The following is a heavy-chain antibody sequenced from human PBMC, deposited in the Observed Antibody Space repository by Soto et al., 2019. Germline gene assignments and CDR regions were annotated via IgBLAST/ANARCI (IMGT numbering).Heavy chain of an antibody. CDR3: ARYRREAVAGYTLDN. J-gene: IGHJ4*02. V-gene: IGHV4-59*01. CDR2: VYNSGST. Sequence: PSETLSLTCTVSGGSISSNYWTWIRQPPGKGLEWVGYVYNSGSTNYNPSLKSRVTISEDTSKSQFSLKVNSMTAADTAVYYCARYRREAVAGYTLDNWGQGILVTVSS. D-gene: IGHD6-13*01. CDR1: GGSISSNY.